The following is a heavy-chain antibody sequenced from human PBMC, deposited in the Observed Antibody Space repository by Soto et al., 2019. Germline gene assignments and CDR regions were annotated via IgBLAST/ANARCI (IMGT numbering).Heavy chain of an antibody. D-gene: IGHD6-13*01. V-gene: IGHV4-39*01. CDR3: ARSGSSRQIYHYGMDV. CDR1: GDSVSSRYYY. Sequence: QVQLQESGPGLVKPSETLSLTCTVSGDSVSSRYYYWGWIRQPPGKGLEWIGSIFYSGSTYYNPYVKSRVTISVDTSKTQFSVKLSSVTAADTAVYYCARSGSSRQIYHYGMDVWGPGTTCSDSS. J-gene: IGHJ6*02. CDR2: IFYSGST.